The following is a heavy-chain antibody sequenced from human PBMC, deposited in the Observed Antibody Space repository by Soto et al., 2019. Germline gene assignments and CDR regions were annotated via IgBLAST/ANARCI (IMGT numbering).Heavy chain of an antibody. CDR1: GLSLRTSEVG. CDR3: ARKPMGMGPAFDI. J-gene: IGHJ3*02. Sequence: QITLKESGPTLVKPTQTLTLTCTFSGLSLRTSEVGVGWIRQPPGKALEGLALIYWDNDKRYSPSLKSRLTITQDTSKTQVVLTRTNMDPVDTATYSCARKPMGMGPAFDIWGQGSMVTVSS. CDR2: IYWDNDK. D-gene: IGHD3-16*01. V-gene: IGHV2-5*02.